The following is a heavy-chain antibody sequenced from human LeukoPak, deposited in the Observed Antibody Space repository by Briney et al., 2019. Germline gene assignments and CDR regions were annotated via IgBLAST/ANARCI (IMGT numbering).Heavy chain of an antibody. D-gene: IGHD5-18*01. CDR3: ARDIDTAMVTGDI. V-gene: IGHV1-69*13. Sequence: SVKVSCKASGGTFSSYAISWVRQAPGQGLEWMGGIIPIFGIANYAQKFQGRVTITADESTSTAYMELSSLRSEDTAVYYCARDIDTAMVTGDIWGQGTMVTVSS. CDR2: IIPIFGIA. CDR1: GGTFSSYA. J-gene: IGHJ3*02.